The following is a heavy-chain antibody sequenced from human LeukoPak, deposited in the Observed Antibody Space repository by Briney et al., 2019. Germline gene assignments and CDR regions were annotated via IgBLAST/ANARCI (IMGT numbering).Heavy chain of an antibody. CDR1: GDTFSSYA. CDR2: IIPIFGTA. J-gene: IGHJ4*02. V-gene: IGHV1-69*13. CDR3: ARVDREYLIFDY. D-gene: IGHD2-2*01. Sequence: GASVKVSCKASGDTFSSYAISWVRQAPGQGLEWMGGIIPIFGTANYAQKFQGRVTVTADESTSTAYMELSSLRSEDTAVYYCARVDREYLIFDYWGQGTLVTVSS.